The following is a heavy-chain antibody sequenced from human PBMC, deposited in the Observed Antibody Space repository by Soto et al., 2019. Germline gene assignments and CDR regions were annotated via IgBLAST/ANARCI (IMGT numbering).Heavy chain of an antibody. Sequence: GASVKVSCKASGYTFTSYGISWVRQAPGQGLEWMGWISAYNGNTNYAQKLQGRVTMTTDTSTSTAYMELRSLRSDDTAVYYCARTPTRITIFGVVPLESWFDPWGQGTLVTVSS. D-gene: IGHD3-3*01. J-gene: IGHJ5*02. CDR2: ISAYNGNT. V-gene: IGHV1-18*01. CDR3: ARTPTRITIFGVVPLESWFDP. CDR1: GYTFTSYG.